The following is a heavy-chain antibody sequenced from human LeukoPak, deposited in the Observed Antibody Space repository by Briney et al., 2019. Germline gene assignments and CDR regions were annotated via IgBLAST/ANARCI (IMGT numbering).Heavy chain of an antibody. CDR3: ASSTWNYDYVWGSYRDTYYFDY. V-gene: IGHV1-69*05. Sequence: GASVKVSCKASGGTFSSYAISWVRQAPGQGLEWMGGSIPIFGTANYAQKFQGRVTITTDESTSTAYMELSSLRSEDTAVYYCASSTWNYDYVWGSYRDTYYFDYWGQGTLVTVSS. CDR2: SIPIFGTA. J-gene: IGHJ4*02. CDR1: GGTFSSYA. D-gene: IGHD3-16*02.